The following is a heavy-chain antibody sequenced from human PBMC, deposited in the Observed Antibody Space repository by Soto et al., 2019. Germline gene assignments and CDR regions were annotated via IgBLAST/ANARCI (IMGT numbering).Heavy chain of an antibody. V-gene: IGHV4-34*01. CDR2: INHSGST. Sequence: SETLSLTCAVYGGSFSGYYWSWIRQPPGKGLEWIGEINHSGSTNYNPSLKSRVTISVDTSKNQFSLKLSSVTAADTAVYYCATRPKSPGYCSGGSCYSFSGRFDIWGQGTMVTVSS. CDR1: GGSFSGYY. CDR3: ATRPKSPGYCSGGSCYSFSGRFDI. J-gene: IGHJ3*02. D-gene: IGHD2-15*01.